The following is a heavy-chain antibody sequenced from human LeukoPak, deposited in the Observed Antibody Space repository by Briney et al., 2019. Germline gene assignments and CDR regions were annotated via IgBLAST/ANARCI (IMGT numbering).Heavy chain of an antibody. V-gene: IGHV4-39*01. CDR2: IYYRGST. Sequence: SETLSLTCTVSGGSIISSSYYWGWIRQPPGKGLEWIGSIYYRGSTYYNPSLKSRITISIDTSKNQFSLKLSSVTAADTAVYYCARLYSGTHPPDYWGQGTLVTASS. D-gene: IGHD3-10*01. J-gene: IGHJ4*02. CDR1: GGSIISSSYY. CDR3: ARLYSGTHPPDY.